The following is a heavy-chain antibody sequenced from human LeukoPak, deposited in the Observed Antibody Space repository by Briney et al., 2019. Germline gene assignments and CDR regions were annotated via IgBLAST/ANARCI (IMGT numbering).Heavy chain of an antibody. D-gene: IGHD3-10*01. CDR3: ARKWFGDPNDGYAFDI. Sequence: ASVKVSCKASGYTFTSYAMNWVRQAPGQGLEWMGWINTNTGNPTYAQGFTGRFVFSLDTSVSTAYLQISSLKAEDTAVYYCARKWFGDPNDGYAFDIWGQGTMVTVSS. V-gene: IGHV7-4-1*02. J-gene: IGHJ3*02. CDR1: GYTFTSYA. CDR2: INTNTGNP.